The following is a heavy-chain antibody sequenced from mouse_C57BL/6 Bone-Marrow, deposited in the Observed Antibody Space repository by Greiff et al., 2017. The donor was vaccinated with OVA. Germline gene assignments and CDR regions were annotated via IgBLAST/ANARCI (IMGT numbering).Heavy chain of an antibody. V-gene: IGHV1-82*01. CDR1: GYAFSSSW. J-gene: IGHJ2*01. CDR3: ARVCGGGYYVYYFDY. D-gene: IGHD2-3*01. CDR2: IYPGDGDT. Sequence: VQLQQSGPELVKPGASVKISCKASGYAFSSSWMNWVKQRPGKGLEWIGRIYPGDGDTKYNGKFKGKATLTAAKSSSTSYMQLSSLPSEDSAVYFCARVCGGGYYVYYFDYWGQGTPLTVSS.